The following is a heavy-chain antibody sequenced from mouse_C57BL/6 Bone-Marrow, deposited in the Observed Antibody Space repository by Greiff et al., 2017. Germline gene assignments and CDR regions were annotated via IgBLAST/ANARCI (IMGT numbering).Heavy chain of an antibody. CDR2: ILPGSGST. V-gene: IGHV1-9*01. J-gene: IGHJ3*01. CDR3: ARWLYYWFAY. D-gene: IGHD1-1*01. Sequence: QVQLQQSGAELMKPGASVKLSCKATGYTFTGYWIEWVKQRPGHGLEWIGEILPGSGSTNSNEKFKGKATFTADTSSNTAYMQLSSLTTEDSAIYYGARWLYYWFAYWGQGTLVTVSA. CDR1: GYTFTGYW.